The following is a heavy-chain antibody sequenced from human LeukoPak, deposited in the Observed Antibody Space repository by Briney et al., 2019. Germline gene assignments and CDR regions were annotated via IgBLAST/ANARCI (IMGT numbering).Heavy chain of an antibody. Sequence: ASVKVSCKASGYTFTSYGISWVRQAPGQGLECMGWISAYNGNTNYAQKLQGRVTMTTDTSTSTAYMELRSLRSDDTAVYYCARYVYCSGGSCYINYYGMDVWGKGTTVTVSS. D-gene: IGHD2-15*01. CDR3: ARYVYCSGGSCYINYYGMDV. J-gene: IGHJ6*04. CDR1: GYTFTSYG. CDR2: ISAYNGNT. V-gene: IGHV1-18*04.